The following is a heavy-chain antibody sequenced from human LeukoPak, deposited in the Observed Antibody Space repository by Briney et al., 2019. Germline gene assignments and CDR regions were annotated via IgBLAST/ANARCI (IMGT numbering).Heavy chain of an antibody. D-gene: IGHD5-24*01. Sequence: GGSLRLPCAASGFTFSSYAMSWIRQAPGKGLEWVSAISGSGGSTYYADSVKGRFTISRDNSKNTLYLQMNSLRAEDTAVYYCAKGNRYLATHIDYWGQGTLVTVSS. CDR1: GFTFSSYA. J-gene: IGHJ4*02. V-gene: IGHV3-23*01. CDR2: ISGSGGST. CDR3: AKGNRYLATHIDY.